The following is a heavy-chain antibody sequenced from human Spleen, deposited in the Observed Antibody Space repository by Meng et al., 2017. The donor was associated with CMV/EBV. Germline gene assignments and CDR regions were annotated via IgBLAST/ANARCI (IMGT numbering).Heavy chain of an antibody. J-gene: IGHJ4*02. CDR2: MRSEGDNK. CDR1: GLGFSSNG. CDR3: ARVEKYDNTGYYRPFDL. D-gene: IGHD3-22*01. Sequence: GESLKISCAASGLGFSSNGMHWVRQASGKGLEWVAFMRSEGDNKHYADSVKGRCTISRDSSKNTLYLQMDSLRPEDTAVYYCARVEKYDNTGYYRPFDLWGLGTLVTVSS. V-gene: IGHV3-30*02.